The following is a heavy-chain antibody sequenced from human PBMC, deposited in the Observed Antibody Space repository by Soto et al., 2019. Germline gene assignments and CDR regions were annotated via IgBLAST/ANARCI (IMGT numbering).Heavy chain of an antibody. J-gene: IGHJ6*02. CDR2: ISYDGSNK. D-gene: IGHD2-2*01. Sequence: GGSLRLSCAASGFTFSRYGMYWVRQAPGKGLEWVSIISYDGSNKYYADSVKGRFTISRDNSKNTLYLQMDSLRAEDTAVYYCARDIGYCGDTSCPYYYYHGMDVWGQGTTVTVSS. CDR1: GFTFSRYG. CDR3: ARDIGYCGDTSCPYYYYHGMDV. V-gene: IGHV3-30-3*01.